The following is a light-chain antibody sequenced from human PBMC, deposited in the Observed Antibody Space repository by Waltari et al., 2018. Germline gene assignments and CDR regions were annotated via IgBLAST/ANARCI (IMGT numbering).Light chain of an antibody. V-gene: IGLV2-23*02. Sequence: QSGLAQPASASGSPGQSITITCTGTSSDVGNYKLVTWYQQRPGKAPRLLIYEFTKRAPGTSDRFSASKSGNTASLSISGLQAQEDEADYYCCSYVGLGTYVFGTGTKVTV. CDR2: EFT. CDR3: CSYVGLGTYV. J-gene: IGLJ1*01. CDR1: SSDVGNYKL.